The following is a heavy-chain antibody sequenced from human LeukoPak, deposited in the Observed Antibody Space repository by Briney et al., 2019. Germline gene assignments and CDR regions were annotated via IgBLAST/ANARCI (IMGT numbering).Heavy chain of an antibody. CDR2: ISGST. Sequence: PGGSLRLSCAASGFTFNNYALSWVRQAPGKGLEWVSSISGSTFYADSVKGRFTISRDNSKNTLYLQMNSLRAEDTAVYYCARAFGSSGYYPELLFDYWGQGTLVTVSS. D-gene: IGHD3-22*01. CDR3: ARAFGSSGYYPELLFDY. V-gene: IGHV3-23*01. J-gene: IGHJ4*02. CDR1: GFTFNNYA.